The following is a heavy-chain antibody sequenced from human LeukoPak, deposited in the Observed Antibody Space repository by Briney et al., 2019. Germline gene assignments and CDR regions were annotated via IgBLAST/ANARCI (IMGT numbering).Heavy chain of an antibody. CDR1: GYTFTSYA. Sequence: GASVKVSCKASGYTFTSYAMHWVRQAPGQRLEWMGWINAGNGNTKYSQKFQGRVTITTDTSTSTAYMELRSLRSDDTAVYYCARERGGWDAFDIWGQGTMVTVSS. D-gene: IGHD3-16*01. V-gene: IGHV1-3*01. CDR2: INAGNGNT. J-gene: IGHJ3*02. CDR3: ARERGGWDAFDI.